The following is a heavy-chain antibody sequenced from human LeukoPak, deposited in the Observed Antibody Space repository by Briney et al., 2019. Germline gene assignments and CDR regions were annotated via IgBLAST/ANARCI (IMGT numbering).Heavy chain of an antibody. D-gene: IGHD1-1*01. V-gene: IGHV4-38-2*02. J-gene: IGHJ4*02. Sequence: PSETLSLTCTVSGYSISSGYYWGWIRQPPGKGLEWIGFIYRSGSTYYNPSLKSRVTISVDTSKNQFSLKLSSVTAADTAVYYCASGPQQTNDYWGQGTLVTVSS. CDR1: GYSISSGYY. CDR2: IYRSGST. CDR3: ASGPQQTNDY.